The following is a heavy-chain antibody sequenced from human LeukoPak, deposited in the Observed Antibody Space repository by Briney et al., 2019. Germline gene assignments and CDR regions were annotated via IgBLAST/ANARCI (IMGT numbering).Heavy chain of an antibody. Sequence: SETLSLTCTVSSGSISTSNYYWGWVRQPPGKALEWIGNIFYTGSTYYSPSLKSRVTISLDTSRNQFSLKLSSVTAADTAVYYCARGYYYDSSGYWCAFDIWGQGTMVTVSS. CDR3: ARGYYYDSSGYWCAFDI. CDR1: SGSISTSNYY. V-gene: IGHV4-39*07. CDR2: IFYTGST. J-gene: IGHJ3*02. D-gene: IGHD3-22*01.